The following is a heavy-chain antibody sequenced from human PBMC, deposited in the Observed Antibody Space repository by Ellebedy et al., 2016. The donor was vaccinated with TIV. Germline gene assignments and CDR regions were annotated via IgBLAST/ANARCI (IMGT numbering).Heavy chain of an antibody. Sequence: PGGSLRLSCATSGFTFRNHWMSWVRQAPGRGLEWVACIKGDESEKYHVASVRGRFTIARDNAKNLLYLQMNSLRAEDTAVYYCASLDTAMVHSSDYWGQGTLVTVSS. J-gene: IGHJ4*02. D-gene: IGHD5-18*01. V-gene: IGHV3-7*01. CDR2: IKGDESEK. CDR1: GFTFRNHW. CDR3: ASLDTAMVHSSDY.